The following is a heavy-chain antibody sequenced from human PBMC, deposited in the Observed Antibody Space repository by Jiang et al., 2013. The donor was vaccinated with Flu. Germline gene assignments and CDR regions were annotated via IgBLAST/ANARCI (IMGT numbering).Heavy chain of an antibody. CDR1: GYTFSNYG. D-gene: IGHD2-15*01. J-gene: IGHJ4*02. CDR2: ISVYSGDT. Sequence: YGAEVKKPGASVNVSCKASGYTFSNYGITWVRQAPGQGLELMGWISVYSGDTNSGQKFPGRVTIITDRSTSTVYMELRNLRSDDTGVYYCARDAAPIVVVVVVTDFLTSWGQGTLVTVSS. CDR3: ARDAAPIVVVVVVTDFLTS. V-gene: IGHV1-18*04.